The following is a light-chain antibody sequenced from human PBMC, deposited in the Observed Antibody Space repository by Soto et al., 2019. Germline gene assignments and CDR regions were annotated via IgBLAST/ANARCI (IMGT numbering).Light chain of an antibody. Sequence: GDRVTITCRASESISTWLAWYQQKPGKAPKLLIYGASSLESGVPPRFSGDGSGTEFTLTISSLQPEDFATYYCQQLNSHPRTFGQGTKLEIK. V-gene: IGKV1-5*03. CDR1: ESISTW. CDR2: GAS. J-gene: IGKJ2*01. CDR3: QQLNSHPRT.